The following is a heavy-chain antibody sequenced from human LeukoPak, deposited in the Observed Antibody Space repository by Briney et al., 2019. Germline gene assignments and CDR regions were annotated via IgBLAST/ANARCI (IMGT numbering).Heavy chain of an antibody. V-gene: IGHV3-23*01. D-gene: IGHD2-2*01. Sequence: GGSLRLSCAASGFTFSSYAMSWVRQAPGKGLEWVSAISGSGGSTYHADSVKGRFTISRDNSKNTLYLQMNSLRAEDTAVYYCAKDAAGYCSSTSCFAFDYWGQGTLVTVSS. CDR2: ISGSGGST. J-gene: IGHJ4*02. CDR1: GFTFSSYA. CDR3: AKDAAGYCSSTSCFAFDY.